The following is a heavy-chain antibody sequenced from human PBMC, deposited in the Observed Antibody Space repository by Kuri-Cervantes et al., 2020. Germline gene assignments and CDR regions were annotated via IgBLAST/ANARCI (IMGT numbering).Heavy chain of an antibody. D-gene: IGHD2-21*02. J-gene: IGHJ4*02. Sequence: GGSLRLSCAASGFTFSSYAMSWVRQAPGKGLEWVSAISGSGGSTYYADSVEGRFTISRDNSKNTLYLQMNSLRAEDTAVYYCAKEALAYCGGDCYSPLDYWGQGTLVTVSS. CDR1: GFTFSSYA. CDR3: AKEALAYCGGDCYSPLDY. CDR2: ISGSGGST. V-gene: IGHV3-23*01.